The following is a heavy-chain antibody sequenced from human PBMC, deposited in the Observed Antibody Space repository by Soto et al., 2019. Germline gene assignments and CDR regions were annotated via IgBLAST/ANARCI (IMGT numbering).Heavy chain of an antibody. CDR3: AGGVGGYGCEDYFDY. Sequence: QVQLVESGGGVGQPGRSLRLSCAASGFTFSNYGMHWVRQAPGKGLDWVAVIWYDGSNKYYADYVKGRISISRDNSKNSRQLQMHSLRAEDKAVYYCAGGVGGYGCEDYFDYWGQGTLVTVFS. J-gene: IGHJ4*02. CDR1: GFTFSNYG. V-gene: IGHV3-33*01. D-gene: IGHD5-18*01. CDR2: IWYDGSNK.